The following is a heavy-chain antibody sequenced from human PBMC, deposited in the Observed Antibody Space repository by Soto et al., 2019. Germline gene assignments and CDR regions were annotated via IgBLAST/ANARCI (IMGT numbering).Heavy chain of an antibody. J-gene: IGHJ3*02. CDR2: IIPILGIA. D-gene: IGHD1-1*01. CDR1: GGTFSSYT. CDR3: ARVGSTTGTTGAFDI. V-gene: IGHV1-69*02. Sequence: QVQLVQSGAEVKKPGSSVKVSCKASGGTFSSYTISWVRQAPGQGLEWMGRIIPILGIANYAQKFQGSVTITADKSTSTAYMELSSLRSEDTAVYYCARVGSTTGTTGAFDIWGQGTMVTVSS.